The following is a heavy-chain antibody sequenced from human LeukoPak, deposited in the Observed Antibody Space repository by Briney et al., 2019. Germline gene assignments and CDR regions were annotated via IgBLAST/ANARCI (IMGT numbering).Heavy chain of an antibody. Sequence: ASVKVSCKASGYTFTGHYMQWVRQAPGQGPEWMGWINPNSGGTNYAQKFQGRVTMTRDTSISTAYMELSGLRSDDTAVYYCARCSTPHWIFDAFDIWGQGTMVTVSS. CDR1: GYTFTGHY. D-gene: IGHD1-1*01. J-gene: IGHJ3*02. CDR2: INPNSGGT. CDR3: ARCSTPHWIFDAFDI. V-gene: IGHV1-2*02.